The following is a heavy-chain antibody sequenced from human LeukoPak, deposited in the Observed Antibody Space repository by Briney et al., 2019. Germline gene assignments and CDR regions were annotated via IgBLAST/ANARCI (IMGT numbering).Heavy chain of an antibody. D-gene: IGHD6-19*01. V-gene: IGHV3-23*01. CDR1: GLTFSNYA. Sequence: GGSLRLSCAASGLTFSNYAMTWVRQDPGKGLEWVSAISRSGGSTYYADSVKGRFTISRDNSKSTLYLQMNSLRAEDTAVYYCAKTLSYSSGWVYWGQGTLVTVSS. J-gene: IGHJ4*02. CDR3: AKTLSYSSGWVY. CDR2: ISRSGGST.